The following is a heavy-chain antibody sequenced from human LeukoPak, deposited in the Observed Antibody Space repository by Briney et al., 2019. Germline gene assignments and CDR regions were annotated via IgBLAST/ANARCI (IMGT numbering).Heavy chain of an antibody. V-gene: IGHV5-51*01. CDR1: GYSFTSYW. CDR3: AETPSGSGFQYYFDY. J-gene: IGHJ4*02. Sequence: GESLKISCKGSGYSFTSYWIGWVRQMPGKGLEWMGIIYPGDSYTRYSPSFQGQVTISADKSINTAYLQWSSLKASDTAIYYCAETPSGSGFQYYFDYWGQGTLVTVSS. D-gene: IGHD6-19*01. CDR2: IYPGDSYT.